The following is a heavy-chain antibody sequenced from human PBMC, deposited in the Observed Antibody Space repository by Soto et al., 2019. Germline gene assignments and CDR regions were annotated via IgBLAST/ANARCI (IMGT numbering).Heavy chain of an antibody. D-gene: IGHD3-3*01. Sequence: EVHLMESGGGWVQPGRSLRLSCAASGFTFDNYAMHWVRQAPGKGLEWVSGISWNSGNIGYADSVKGRFTIARDKAKSSLYLEMNSLRAEDTALYYCAKSLKIFGLATTRSGPLDSWGQGALVTVSS. CDR3: AKSLKIFGLATTRSGPLDS. J-gene: IGHJ4*02. V-gene: IGHV3-9*01. CDR1: GFTFDNYA. CDR2: ISWNSGNI.